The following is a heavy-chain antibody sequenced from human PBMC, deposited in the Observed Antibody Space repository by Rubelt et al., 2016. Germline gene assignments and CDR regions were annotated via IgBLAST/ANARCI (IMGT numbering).Heavy chain of an antibody. D-gene: IGHD3-22*01. V-gene: IGHV2-70*15. Sequence: QVTLRESGPALVKPTQTLTLTCTFSGFSLSTSGMCVSWIRQPPGKALEWLARIDWDDYKYYSTSLKTRLTISRDTSKNQVVLTMTNMDPVDTATYYCARILLPDYYDSSGGMDVWGQGTTVTVSS. J-gene: IGHJ6*02. CDR2: IDWDDYK. CDR3: ARILLPDYYDSSGGMDV. CDR1: GFSLSTSGMC.